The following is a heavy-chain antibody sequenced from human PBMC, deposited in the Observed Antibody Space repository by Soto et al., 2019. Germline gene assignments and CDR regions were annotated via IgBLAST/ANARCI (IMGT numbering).Heavy chain of an antibody. V-gene: IGHV3-64*01. CDR3: AITYYVCDV. CDR1: GFSFSSYD. CDR2: VSRNVINT. J-gene: IGHJ6*04. Sequence: EEQLVPSVGGLVQPEVSLRISCAAYGFSFSSYDLFWVCQAPGKGLEYVSAVSRNVINTYYANSVKVRFTISRDNTKNIMYLQMGTLRAEDMAVYYCAITYYVCDVWGKGTTVIGSS. D-gene: IGHD3-16*01.